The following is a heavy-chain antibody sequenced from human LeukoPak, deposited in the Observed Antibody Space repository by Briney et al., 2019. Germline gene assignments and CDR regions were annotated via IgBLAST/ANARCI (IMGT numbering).Heavy chain of an antibody. CDR3: ARTYTYGDTRLDY. Sequence: SETLSLTCTVSGVSISTYYWSWIRQAPGMGLEWIGYTYYSGSTNYNPSLKSRITILVDASKNQFSLKLSSVTAADTAIYYCARTYTYGDTRLDYWGQGTLVTVSS. CDR2: TYYSGST. CDR1: GVSISTYY. V-gene: IGHV4-59*01. J-gene: IGHJ4*02. D-gene: IGHD5-18*01.